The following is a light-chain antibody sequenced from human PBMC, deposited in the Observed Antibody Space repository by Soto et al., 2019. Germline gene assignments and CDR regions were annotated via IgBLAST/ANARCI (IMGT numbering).Light chain of an antibody. J-gene: IGKJ1*01. Sequence: DIQMTQSPSTLSASVGDTVTITCRASQSVSDSLAWYQMKAGEAPKLLIFDVSNLETGVPSRFSGSGSGTEFSLTISSLQPDDFATYYCQQYDSYSTWTFGQGTKVDI. CDR2: DVS. CDR1: QSVSDS. CDR3: QQYDSYSTWT. V-gene: IGKV1-5*01.